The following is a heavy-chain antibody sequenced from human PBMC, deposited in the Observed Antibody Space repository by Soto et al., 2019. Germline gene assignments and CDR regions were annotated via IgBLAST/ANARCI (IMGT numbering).Heavy chain of an antibody. J-gene: IGHJ5*02. V-gene: IGHV1-3*01. D-gene: IGHD2-21*02. CDR1: GYTFTSYA. CDR3: ARIETGRVVTRTNWFDP. CDR2: INGGNGNT. Sequence: ASVKVSFKASGYTFTSYAMHWVRQAPGQRLEWMGWINGGNGNTKYSQKFQGRVTITRDTSASTAYMELSSLRSEDTAVYYCARIETGRVVTRTNWFDPWGQGTQVTVSS.